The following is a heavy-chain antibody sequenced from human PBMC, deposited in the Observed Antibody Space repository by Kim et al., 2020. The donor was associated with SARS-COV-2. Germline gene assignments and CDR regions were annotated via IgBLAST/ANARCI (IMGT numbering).Heavy chain of an antibody. D-gene: IGHD3-3*01. J-gene: IGHJ4*02. CDR3: ARDGGSLGVVIYTFDY. CDR1: GFTFSSYG. V-gene: IGHV3-33*01. Sequence: GGSLRLSCAASGFTFSSYGMHWVRQAPGKGLEWVAVIWYDGSNKYYADSVKGRFTISRDNSKNTLYLQMNSLRAEDTAVYYCARDGGSLGVVIYTFDYWGQGTLVTVSS. CDR2: IWYDGSNK.